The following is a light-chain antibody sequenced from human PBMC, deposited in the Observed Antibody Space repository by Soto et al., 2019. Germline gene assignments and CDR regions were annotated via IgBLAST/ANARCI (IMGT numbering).Light chain of an antibody. CDR2: ANT. Sequence: QSVLTQPPSVSGAPGQRGTISCTGSSSNIGAGYDVHWYQQRPGAAPRLLIFANTDRPSGVPDRFSASKSYTSASLTIAGLQAEDEADYYCQSYDTSLSGSGVCGTGTKGTVL. CDR1: SSNIGAGYD. V-gene: IGLV1-40*01. J-gene: IGLJ1*01. CDR3: QSYDTSLSGSGV.